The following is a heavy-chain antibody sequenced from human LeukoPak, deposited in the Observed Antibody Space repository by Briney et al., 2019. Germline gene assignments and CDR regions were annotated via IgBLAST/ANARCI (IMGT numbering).Heavy chain of an antibody. CDR2: INHSGST. CDR3: AREVVWGFGELLSNYYYYGMDV. V-gene: IGHV4-34*01. CDR1: GGSFSGYY. D-gene: IGHD3-10*01. J-gene: IGHJ6*02. Sequence: SETLSLTCAVYGGSFSGYYWSWIRQPPGKGLEWIGEINHSGSTNYNPSLKSRVTISVDTSKNRFSLKLSSVTAADTAVYYCAREVVWGFGELLSNYYYYGMDVWGQGTTVTVSS.